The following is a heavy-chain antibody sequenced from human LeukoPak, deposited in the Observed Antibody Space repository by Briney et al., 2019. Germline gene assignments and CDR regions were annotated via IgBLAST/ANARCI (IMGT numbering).Heavy chain of an antibody. D-gene: IGHD3-22*01. CDR3: AKSRSGYYQLAFDI. CDR1: GFTFSSYG. CDR2: IRYDGSNK. J-gene: IGHJ3*02. Sequence: GGSLRLSCAASGFTFSSYGMHWVRQAPGKGLEWVAFIRYDGSNKHYADSVKGRFTISRDNSKNTLYLQMNSLRAEDTAVYYCAKSRSGYYQLAFDIWGQGTMVTVSS. V-gene: IGHV3-30*02.